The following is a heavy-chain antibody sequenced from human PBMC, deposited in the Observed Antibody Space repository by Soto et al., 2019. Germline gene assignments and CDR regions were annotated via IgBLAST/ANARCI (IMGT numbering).Heavy chain of an antibody. V-gene: IGHV4-28*03. Sequence: SETLSLTCAVSGYSISSSNWWGWIRQPPGKGLEWIGYIYYSGSTNYNPSLKSRVTISVDTSKNQFSLKLSSVTAADTAVYYCARVRWTVAGPGHFDYWGQGTLVTVSS. CDR3: ARVRWTVAGPGHFDY. CDR2: IYYSGST. J-gene: IGHJ4*02. CDR1: GYSISSSNW. D-gene: IGHD6-19*01.